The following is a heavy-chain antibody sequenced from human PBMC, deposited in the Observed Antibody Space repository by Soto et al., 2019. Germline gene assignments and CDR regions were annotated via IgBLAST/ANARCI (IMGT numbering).Heavy chain of an antibody. CDR3: ARGIRAYYYDSSGYYTSSEVGFDY. CDR2: ISYDGSNK. V-gene: IGHV3-30-3*01. CDR1: GFTFSSYA. D-gene: IGHD3-22*01. Sequence: QVQLVESGGGVVQPGRSLRLSCAASGFTFSSYAMHWVRQAPGKGLEWVAVISYDGSNKYYADSVKGRFTISRDNSKNTLYLQMNSLRAEDTAVYYCARGIRAYYYDSSGYYTSSEVGFDYWGQGTLVTVSS. J-gene: IGHJ4*02.